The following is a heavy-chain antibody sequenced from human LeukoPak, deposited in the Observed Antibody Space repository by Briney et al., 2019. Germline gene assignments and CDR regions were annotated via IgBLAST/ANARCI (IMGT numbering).Heavy chain of an antibody. CDR3: AKDGGSGWGTEGYLDY. D-gene: IGHD2-15*01. CDR2: ISGSGGST. Sequence: HPGGSLRLSCAASGFTFSSYAMSWVRQAPGKGLEWVSAISGSGGSTYYADSVKGRFTISRDPSKHTLYLQMDSLRADDTAVYYCAKDGGSGWGTEGYLDYWGQGTLVSVSS. V-gene: IGHV3-23*01. J-gene: IGHJ4*02. CDR1: GFTFSSYA.